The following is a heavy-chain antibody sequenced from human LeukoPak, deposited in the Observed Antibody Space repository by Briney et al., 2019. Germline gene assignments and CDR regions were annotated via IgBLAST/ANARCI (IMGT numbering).Heavy chain of an antibody. CDR3: ARHKWLVPFDY. CDR1: GGSFSGYY. CDR2: TNHSGST. V-gene: IGHV4-34*01. D-gene: IGHD3-22*01. Sequence: SETLSLTCAVYGGSFSGYYWSWIRQPPGKGLEWIGETNHSGSTNYNPSLKSRVTISVDTSKNQFSLKLSSVTAADTAVYYCARHKWLVPFDYWGQGTLVTVSS. J-gene: IGHJ4*02.